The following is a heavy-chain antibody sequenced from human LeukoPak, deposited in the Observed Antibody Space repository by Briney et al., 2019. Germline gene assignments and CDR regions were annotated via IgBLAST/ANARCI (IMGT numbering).Heavy chain of an antibody. D-gene: IGHD1-14*01. J-gene: IGHJ2*01. Sequence: PSETLSLTCTVSGGSISSYYWSWIRQPPGKGLEWIGYIYYSGSTNYHPSVKSRVTISVDTSKNQFSLKLKSVTAADTAVYFCARNRGTTFWDFVLWGRGTLVTVSS. CDR2: IYYSGST. CDR1: GGSISSYY. CDR3: ARNRGTTFWDFVL. V-gene: IGHV4-59*01.